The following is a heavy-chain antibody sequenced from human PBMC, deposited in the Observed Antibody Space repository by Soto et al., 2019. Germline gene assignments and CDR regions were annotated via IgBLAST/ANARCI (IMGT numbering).Heavy chain of an antibody. D-gene: IGHD2-2*01. CDR1: GLTFNNAW. CDR3: TTDWGYCISTSCHHFDY. CDR2: IKRKTDGGTA. V-gene: IGHV3-15*07. Sequence: PGGSLRLSCAASGLTFNNAWMNWVRQAPGKGLKWVGRIKRKTDGGTADYAAPVKGRFTISRDDSKNTLYLQMSSLITEDTAVYFCTTDWGYCISTSCHHFDYWGRGTLVTVSS. J-gene: IGHJ4*01.